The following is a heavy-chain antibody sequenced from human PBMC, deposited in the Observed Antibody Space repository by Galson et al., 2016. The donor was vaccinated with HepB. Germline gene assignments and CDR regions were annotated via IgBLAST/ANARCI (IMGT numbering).Heavy chain of an antibody. Sequence: SDKASVYSFSSYALNCVRQAPGHALEWVGRMNATSGDKGYERKFTGRVTMTRDTSIRTAYMELSSLRSEDTAVYYCARVRIVLSPVVRGGWFDPWGQGTLVTVSS. V-gene: IGHV1-8*01. CDR3: ARVRIVLSPVVRGGWFDP. J-gene: IGHJ5*02. CDR1: VYSFSSYA. CDR2: MNATSGDK. D-gene: IGHD2-15*01.